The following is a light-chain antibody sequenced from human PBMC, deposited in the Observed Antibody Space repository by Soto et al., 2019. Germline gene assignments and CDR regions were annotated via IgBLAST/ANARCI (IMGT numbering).Light chain of an antibody. Sequence: EIVLTQSPGTLSFSPGERATLSSRASQSVSSNYLAWYQQKPGQAPRLLIYGASSRATDIPDRFSGSGSGTDFTLTISRLEPEDSAVYYCQQYGSSPTWTFGQGTKVDIK. J-gene: IGKJ1*01. CDR1: QSVSSNY. V-gene: IGKV3-20*01. CDR2: GAS. CDR3: QQYGSSPTWT.